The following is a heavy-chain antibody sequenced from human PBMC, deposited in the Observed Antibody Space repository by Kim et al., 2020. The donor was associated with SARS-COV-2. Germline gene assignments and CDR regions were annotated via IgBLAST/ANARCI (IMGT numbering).Heavy chain of an antibody. CDR3: ARSNWGQDAFDI. J-gene: IGHJ3*02. Sequence: GGSLRLSCAASGFTFSSYAMHWIRQAPGKGLEWVAVISYDGSNKYYADSVKGRFTIYRDNSKNTLYLQMNSLRAEDTAVYYCARSNWGQDAFDIWGQGTMVTVSS. D-gene: IGHD7-27*01. CDR2: ISYDGSNK. CDR1: GFTFSSYA. V-gene: IGHV3-30*04.